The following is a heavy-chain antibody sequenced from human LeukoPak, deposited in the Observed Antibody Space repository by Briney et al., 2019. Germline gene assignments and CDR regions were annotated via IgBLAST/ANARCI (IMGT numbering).Heavy chain of an antibody. CDR2: INIDGSNT. V-gene: IGHV3-74*01. Sequence: GGSLRLSCAASGFPFRSYCVHWVRQAPGKGVVWVSRINIDGSNTNYADSVKGRFTISRDNAKNTLYLQMDSLRAEDTAVYYCARSLGGAYDYWGQGTLVTVSS. J-gene: IGHJ4*02. CDR3: ARSLGGAYDY. CDR1: GFPFRSYC. D-gene: IGHD1-26*01.